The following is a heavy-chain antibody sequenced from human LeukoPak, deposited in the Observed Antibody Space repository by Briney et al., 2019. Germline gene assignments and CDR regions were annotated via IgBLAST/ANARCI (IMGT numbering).Heavy chain of an antibody. J-gene: IGHJ4*02. D-gene: IGHD5-24*01. V-gene: IGHV3-48*02. CDR2: ISSGSGTI. CDR3: AGDLRMATPL. CDR1: GITFSSYA. Sequence: GGSQRLSCAPSGITFSSYAMNWVRQAPGKGLEWISYISSGSGTIYYADSAKGRFTISRDNAKNSLYLQMIRLRDEDTAVYYCAGDLRMATPLGGQGTLVTVSS.